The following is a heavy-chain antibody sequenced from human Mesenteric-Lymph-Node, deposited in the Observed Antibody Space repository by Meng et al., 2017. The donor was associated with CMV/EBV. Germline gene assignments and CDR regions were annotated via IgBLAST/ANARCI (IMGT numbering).Heavy chain of an antibody. V-gene: IGHV3-23*01. J-gene: IGHJ5*02. CDR1: GFSFSRYA. CDR2: ITGSAGST. Sequence: SLRLSCTVSGFSFSRYAMSGVRQAPGKGLEWVSSITGSAGSTYYADSVKGRFTIFRDNAKNTLYLQMNSLRAEDTAVYYCASIGSSPWGQGTLVTVSS. CDR3: ASIGSSP. D-gene: IGHD1-26*01.